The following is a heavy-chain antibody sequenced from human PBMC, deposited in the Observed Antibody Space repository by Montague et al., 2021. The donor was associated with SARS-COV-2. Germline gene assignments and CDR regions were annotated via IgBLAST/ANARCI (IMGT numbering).Heavy chain of an antibody. V-gene: IGHV4-39*01. CDR2: IYYSGNT. CDR3: VRQEFRGAALYYFDN. CDR1: GGSIGTSSYY. Sequence: SETLSLICTVSGGSIGTSSYYWGWTRQPPGKGPEWIGSIYYSGNTYYNPSLKSRVSISGDTSKNQFSLKLSSVTAADTAVYYRVRQEFRGAALYYFDNWGQGTLVTVSS. J-gene: IGHJ4*02. D-gene: IGHD3-10*01.